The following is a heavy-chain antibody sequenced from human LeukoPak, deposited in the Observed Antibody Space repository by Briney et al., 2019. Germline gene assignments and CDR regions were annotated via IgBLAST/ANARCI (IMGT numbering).Heavy chain of an antibody. CDR1: GFTVSSNY. D-gene: IGHD6-19*01. V-gene: IGHV3-66*01. CDR2: IYSGGST. CDR3: ARDQAAVAASDAFDI. J-gene: IGHJ3*02. Sequence: PRGSLRLSCAASGFTVSSNYMSWVRQAPGKGLEWVSVIYSGGSTYYADSVKGRFTISRDNSKNTLYLQMNSLRAEDTAVYYCARDQAAVAASDAFDIWGQGTMVTVSS.